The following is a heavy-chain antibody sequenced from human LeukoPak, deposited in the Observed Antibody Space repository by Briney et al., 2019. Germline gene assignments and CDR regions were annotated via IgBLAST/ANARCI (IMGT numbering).Heavy chain of an antibody. CDR2: ISYDGSNK. J-gene: IGHJ4*02. D-gene: IGHD1-14*01. CDR1: GFTFSSYG. V-gene: IGHV3-30*03. Sequence: GGSLRLSCAASGFTFSSYGMHWVRQAPGKGLEWVAVISYDGSNKYYADSVKGRFTISRDNSKNTLYLQMNSLRAEDTAVYYCAREGSEGALFDYWGQGTLVTVSS. CDR3: AREGSEGALFDY.